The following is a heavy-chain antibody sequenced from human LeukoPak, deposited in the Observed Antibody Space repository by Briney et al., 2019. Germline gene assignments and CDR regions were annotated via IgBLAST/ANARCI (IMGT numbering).Heavy chain of an antibody. V-gene: IGHV3-30*03. CDR1: GFTFSSNG. CDR3: ARDRLDGTYFDY. D-gene: IGHD5-12*01. J-gene: IGHJ4*02. Sequence: GGSLSLSCAASGFTFSSNGIHWVRQAPGKGLEWVTAMSYDVGNKYYADSVKGRFTISRDNSKNTLYLQMNSLRAEDTAVYYCARDRLDGTYFDYWGQGTLVTVSS. CDR2: MSYDVGNK.